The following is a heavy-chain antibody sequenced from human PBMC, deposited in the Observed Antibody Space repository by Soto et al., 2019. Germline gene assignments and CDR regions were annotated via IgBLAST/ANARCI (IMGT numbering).Heavy chain of an antibody. J-gene: IGHJ3*02. V-gene: IGHV3-30*18. D-gene: IGHD6-6*01. CDR2: ISYDGSNK. Sequence: GGSLRLSCAASGFTFSSYGMHWVRQAPGKGLEWVAVISYDGSNKYYADSVKGRFTISRDNSKNTLYLQMNSLRAEDTAVYYCAKDPQLVLFGPPSAGAFDIWGQGTMVTVSS. CDR3: AKDPQLVLFGPPSAGAFDI. CDR1: GFTFSSYG.